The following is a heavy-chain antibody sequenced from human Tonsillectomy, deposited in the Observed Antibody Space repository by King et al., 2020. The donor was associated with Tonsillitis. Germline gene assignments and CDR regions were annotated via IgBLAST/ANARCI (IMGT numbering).Heavy chain of an antibody. Sequence: VQLVESGGGVVQPGGSLRLSCAASGFTFSSYGMHWVRQAPGKGLEWVAFIPYDGSHKYYADSVKGRFTISRDNSKNTLYLQMNSLRAEDTAVYYCAKARDIDYWGQGTLVTVSS. CDR1: GFTFSSYG. CDR2: IPYDGSHK. J-gene: IGHJ4*02. D-gene: IGHD3-10*01. CDR3: AKARDIDY. V-gene: IGHV3-30*02.